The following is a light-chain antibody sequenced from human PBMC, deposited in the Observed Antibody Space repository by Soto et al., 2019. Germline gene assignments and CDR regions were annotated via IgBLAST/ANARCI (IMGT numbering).Light chain of an antibody. CDR3: QQSYKMPS. CDR2: ATS. CDR1: RNVSIY. J-gene: IGKJ5*01. Sequence: EMPLTQSPSSLAASVGDRLTLTCLSSRNVSIYLNWYQHKPGKGPTLLIHATSNLQIGVPSRFSGSGSRTEFTLTISSLEPEDFGTYYCQQSYKMPSFGQGSVLEIK. V-gene: IGKV1-39*01.